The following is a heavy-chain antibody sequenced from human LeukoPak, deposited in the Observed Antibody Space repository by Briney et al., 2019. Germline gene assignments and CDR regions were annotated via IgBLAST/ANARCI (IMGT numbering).Heavy chain of an antibody. CDR2: ISSSSSYI. CDR1: GFTFSSYS. CDR3: ARDPLVRYFDWPPAGNDAFDI. D-gene: IGHD3-9*01. Sequence: AGGSLRLSCAASGFTFSSYSMNWVSQAPGKGLEWVSSISSSSSYIYYADSVKGRFTISRDNAKNSLYLQMNSLRAEDTAVYYCARDPLVRYFDWPPAGNDAFDIWGQGTMVTVSS. J-gene: IGHJ3*02. V-gene: IGHV3-21*01.